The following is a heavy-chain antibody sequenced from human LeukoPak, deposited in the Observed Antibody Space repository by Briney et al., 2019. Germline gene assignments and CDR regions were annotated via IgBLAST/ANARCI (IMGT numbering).Heavy chain of an antibody. CDR3: ASLGPYYDFWSGPPNDAFDI. V-gene: IGHV3-23*01. J-gene: IGHJ3*02. Sequence: GGSLRLSCAASGITFSNYAMGWVRQAPGKGLEWVSAISGSGGSTYYADSVKGRFTISRDNSKNTLYLQMNSLRAEDTAVYYCASLGPYYDFWSGPPNDAFDIWGQGTMVTVSS. D-gene: IGHD3-3*01. CDR1: GITFSNYA. CDR2: ISGSGGST.